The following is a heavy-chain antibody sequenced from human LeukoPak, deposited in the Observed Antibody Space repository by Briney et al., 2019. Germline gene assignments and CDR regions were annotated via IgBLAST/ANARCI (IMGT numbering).Heavy chain of an antibody. D-gene: IGHD1-26*01. Sequence: GGSLRLSCAASGFTFRSYGMTWVRKAPGKGLEWVSYITSSGSTIYYADSVKGRFTISRDNAKTSLYLQMNSLRAEDTAVYYCASEFIVGATFDYWGQGTLVTVSS. V-gene: IGHV3-48*03. J-gene: IGHJ4*02. CDR3: ASEFIVGATFDY. CDR1: GFTFRSYG. CDR2: ITSSGSTI.